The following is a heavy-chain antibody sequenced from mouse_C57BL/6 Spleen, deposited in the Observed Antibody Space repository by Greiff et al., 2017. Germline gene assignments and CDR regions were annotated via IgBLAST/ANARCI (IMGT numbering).Heavy chain of an antibody. Sequence: QVQLKESGAELVMPGASVKLSCKASGYTFTSYWMHWVKQRPGQGLEWIGEIDPSDSYTNYNQKFKGKSTLTVDKSSSTAYMQLSSLTSEDSAVYYCARKVYSNYDAMDYWGQGTSVTVSS. CDR2: IDPSDSYT. D-gene: IGHD2-5*01. CDR3: ARKVYSNYDAMDY. J-gene: IGHJ4*01. CDR1: GYTFTSYW. V-gene: IGHV1-69*01.